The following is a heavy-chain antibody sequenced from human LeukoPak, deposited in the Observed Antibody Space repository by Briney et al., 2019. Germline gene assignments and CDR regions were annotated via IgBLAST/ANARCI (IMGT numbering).Heavy chain of an antibody. Sequence: GGSLRLSCAASGFTFSSYEMNWVRQAPGKGLEWVSYISSSGSTIYYADSVKGRFTISRDNAENSLYLQMNSLRAEGTAVYYCAREWPYCSGGSCYFGYWGQGTLVTVSS. CDR1: GFTFSSYE. J-gene: IGHJ4*02. D-gene: IGHD2-15*01. V-gene: IGHV3-48*03. CDR3: AREWPYCSGGSCYFGY. CDR2: ISSSGSTI.